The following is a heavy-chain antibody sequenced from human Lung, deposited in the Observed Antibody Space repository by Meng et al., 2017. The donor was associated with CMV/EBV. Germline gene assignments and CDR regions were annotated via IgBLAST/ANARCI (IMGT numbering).Heavy chain of an antibody. CDR1: GDSIISSNW. CDR3: ARRGPQLYDY. CDR2: IHHSGTT. Sequence: LTCAVSGDSIISSNWWSWGRQPPGEGLEWSGEIHHSGTTNYNPSLKSRVTISVDKSKNQFSLKLTSVTAADTAFYYCARRGPQLYDYWGQGTLVTVSS. V-gene: IGHV4-4*02. J-gene: IGHJ4*02. D-gene: IGHD3-10*01.